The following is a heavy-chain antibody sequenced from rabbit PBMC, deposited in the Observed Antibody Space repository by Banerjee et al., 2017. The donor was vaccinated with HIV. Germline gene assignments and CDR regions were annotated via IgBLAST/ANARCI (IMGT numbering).Heavy chain of an antibody. CDR1: GFSFSSSYY. CDR3: ARSSAGNGGYAYVEYFKL. D-gene: IGHD6-1*01. Sequence: QEQLEESGGDLVKPEGSLTLTCTASGFSFSSSYYMCWVRQAPGKGLEWIACIYAGSSVGTYYASWAKGRFTISKTSSTTVTLQMTSLTAADTATYFCARSSAGNGGYAYVEYFKLWGPGTLVTVS. CDR2: IYAGSSVGT. V-gene: IGHV1S45*01. J-gene: IGHJ4*01.